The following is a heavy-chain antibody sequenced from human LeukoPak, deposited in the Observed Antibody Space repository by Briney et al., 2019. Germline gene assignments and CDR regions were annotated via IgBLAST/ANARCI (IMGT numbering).Heavy chain of an antibody. Sequence: GGSLRLSCAASGFTFSTYAMHWVRQAPGKGLEYVSSITSNGDNTFYANSVKGRFTISRDNSKNTLYLQKGSLRAEDMAVYYCARDRSGSGDYWGQGTLVTVSS. CDR3: ARDRSGSGDY. CDR1: GFTFSTYA. V-gene: IGHV3-64*01. CDR2: ITSNGDNT. J-gene: IGHJ4*02. D-gene: IGHD2-15*01.